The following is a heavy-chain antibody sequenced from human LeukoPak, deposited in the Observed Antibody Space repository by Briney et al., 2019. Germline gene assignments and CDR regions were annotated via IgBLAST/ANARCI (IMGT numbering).Heavy chain of an antibody. CDR1: GCTFISYS. CDR3: ARALQRYCSSTSCYNVDY. J-gene: IGHJ4*02. Sequence: GGALRLSCAASGCTFISYSMNGLRQAPGRGREWVSSISSSSSYIYYADSVKGRFTISRDNAKNSLYLQMNSLRAEDTAVYYCARALQRYCSSTSCYNVDYWGQGTLVTVSS. CDR2: ISSSSSYI. D-gene: IGHD2-2*01. V-gene: IGHV3-21*01.